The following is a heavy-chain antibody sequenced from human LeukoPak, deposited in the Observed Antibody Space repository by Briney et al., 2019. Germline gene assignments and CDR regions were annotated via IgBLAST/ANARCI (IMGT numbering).Heavy chain of an antibody. CDR1: GGSISSGGYS. CDR2: IYHSGST. D-gene: IGHD3-3*01. V-gene: IGHV4-30-2*01. CDR3: ARLNLRFLVEDY. J-gene: IGHJ4*02. Sequence: PSETLSLTCAVSGGSISSGGYSWRWIRQPPGKGLEWIGYIYHSGSTYYNPSLKSRVTISVDRSKNQFSLKLSSVTAADTAVYYCARLNLRFLVEDYWGQGTLVTVSS.